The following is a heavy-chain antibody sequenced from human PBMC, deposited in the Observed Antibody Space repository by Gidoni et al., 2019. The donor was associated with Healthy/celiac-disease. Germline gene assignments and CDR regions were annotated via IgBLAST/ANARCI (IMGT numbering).Heavy chain of an antibody. V-gene: IGHV3-30*18. Sequence: QVQLVEPGGGVVQPGRSLRLSCVASGFTFSSYGMHWVRQAPGKGLEWVAVISYDGSNKYYADSVKGRFTISRDNSKNTLYLQMNSLRAEDTAVYYCAKLLGGVYYWGQGTLVTVSS. CDR1: GFTFSSYG. D-gene: IGHD3-16*01. CDR3: AKLLGGVYY. CDR2: ISYDGSNK. J-gene: IGHJ4*02.